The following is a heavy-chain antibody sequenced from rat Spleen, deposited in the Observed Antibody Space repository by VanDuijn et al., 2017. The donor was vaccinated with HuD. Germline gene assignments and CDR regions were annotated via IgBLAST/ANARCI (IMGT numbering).Heavy chain of an antibody. V-gene: IGHV4-2*01. CDR2: INKDSRTI. D-gene: IGHD4-3*01. CDR3: GRHGWGYGVMDA. J-gene: IGHJ4*01. Sequence: EVKLVESGGGLVQSGRSVKLPCAASGFTFNDYWMGWVRQAPGKGLEWVGEINKDSRTIKYNPSLKEKFTVSRDNDQNTLYLQMDSLTSEDTDTYCCGRHGWGYGVMDAWGQGASVTVSS. CDR1: GFTFNDYW.